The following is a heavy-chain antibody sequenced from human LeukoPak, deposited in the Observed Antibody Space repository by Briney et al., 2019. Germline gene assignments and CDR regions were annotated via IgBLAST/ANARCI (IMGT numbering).Heavy chain of an antibody. CDR3: VREARGYHYTYFDY. J-gene: IGHJ4*02. CDR2: ISSSGSTI. Sequence: GGSLRLSCAASGFTFSSYEMNWVRQAPGKGLEWVSYISSSGSTIYYADSVKGRFTISRDNAKNSLYLQMNSLRAGDTAVYYCVREARGYHYTYFDYWGQGSLVTVSS. V-gene: IGHV3-48*03. D-gene: IGHD3-10*01. CDR1: GFTFSSYE.